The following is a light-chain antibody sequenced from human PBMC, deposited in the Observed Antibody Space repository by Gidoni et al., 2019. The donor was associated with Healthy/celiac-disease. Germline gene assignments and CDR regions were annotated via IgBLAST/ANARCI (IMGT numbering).Light chain of an antibody. J-gene: IGLJ3*02. CDR1: SGSIASNY. V-gene: IGLV6-57*01. CDR3: QSYDSSKV. Sequence: NFMLTQPHSVSESPGKTVTISCTRSSGSIASNYVQWYQQRPGSSPTTVIYADNQRPSGVPDRFSGSIDSSSNSASLTISGLKTEDEADYYCQSYDSSKVFGGGTKLTVL. CDR2: ADN.